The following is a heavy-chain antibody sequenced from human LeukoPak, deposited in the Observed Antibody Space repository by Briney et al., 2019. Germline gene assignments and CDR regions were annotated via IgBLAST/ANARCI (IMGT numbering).Heavy chain of an antibody. D-gene: IGHD3-22*01. CDR1: GFNFDRYT. CDR3: ARGVEEYYYDSSGYYYFDY. V-gene: IGHV3-7*01. J-gene: IGHJ4*02. Sequence: GGSLRLSCATSGFNFDRYTTHWVRQAPGKGLEWVANIKQDGSEKYYVDSVKGRFTISRDNAKNSLYLQMNSLRAEDTAVYYCARGVEEYYYDSSGYYYFDYWGQGTLVTVSS. CDR2: IKQDGSEK.